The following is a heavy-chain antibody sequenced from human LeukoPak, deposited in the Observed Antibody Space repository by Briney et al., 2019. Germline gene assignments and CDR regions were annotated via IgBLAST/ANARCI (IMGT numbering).Heavy chain of an antibody. D-gene: IGHD6-19*01. J-gene: IGHJ6*04. CDR2: INHSGST. V-gene: IGHV4-34*01. Sequence: SETLSLTCAVYGGSFSGYYWSWIRQPSGKGLEWIGEINHSGSTNYNPSLKSRVTISVDTSKNQFSLKLSSVTAADTAVYYCARETGYSSGRKRRPHMDVWGKGTTVTVSS. CDR1: GGSFSGYY. CDR3: ARETGYSSGRKRRPHMDV.